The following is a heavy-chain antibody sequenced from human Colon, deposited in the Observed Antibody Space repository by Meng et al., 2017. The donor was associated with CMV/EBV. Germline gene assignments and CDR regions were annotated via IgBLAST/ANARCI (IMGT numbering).Heavy chain of an antibody. D-gene: IGHD3-10*01. V-gene: IGHV3-21*06. J-gene: IGHJ4*02. Sequence: GESLKISCAASGFSLNHYGMNWVRQAPGGGLEWVSSISSSSTYIFYADSVKGRFTISRDNSNNLLYLQMTSLRADDTAVYYCARDPDHDHYGSGSCLDYWGQGTLVTVSS. CDR3: ARDPDHDHYGSGSCLDY. CDR2: ISSSSTYI. CDR1: GFSLNHYG.